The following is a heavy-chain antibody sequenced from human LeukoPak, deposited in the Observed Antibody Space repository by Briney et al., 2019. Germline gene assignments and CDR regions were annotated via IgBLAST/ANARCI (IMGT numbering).Heavy chain of an antibody. CDR3: TRGRSIDYFDY. V-gene: IGHV4-30-4*08. Sequence: PSQTLSLTCTVSGGSSSSGDYYWSWIRQPPGKGLEWIGYIYYSGSTCYNPSLKSRVTISVDTSKNQFSLKLSSVTAAETAVYYCTRGRSIDYFDYWGQGTLVTVSS. CDR2: IYYSGST. J-gene: IGHJ4*02. D-gene: IGHD2-21*01. CDR1: GGSSSSGDYY.